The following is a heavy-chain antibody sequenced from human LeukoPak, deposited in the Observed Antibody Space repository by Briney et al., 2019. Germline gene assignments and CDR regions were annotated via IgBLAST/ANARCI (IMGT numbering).Heavy chain of an antibody. CDR3: ARESGWGLPHAFDF. J-gene: IGHJ3*01. CDR1: GFIFTNYP. D-gene: IGHD3-3*01. Sequence: PGGSLRLSCAASGFIFTNYPIHWVRQTPDKGLECVAIMSIDGNTKYYADSVRGRFIVSRDNSRNTVYLQMNSLRAEDTAVYYCARESGWGLPHAFDFWGQGTMVTVSS. CDR2: MSIDGNTK. V-gene: IGHV3-30*17.